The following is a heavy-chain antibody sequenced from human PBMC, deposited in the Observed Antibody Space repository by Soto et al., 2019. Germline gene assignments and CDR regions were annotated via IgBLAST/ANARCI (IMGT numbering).Heavy chain of an antibody. CDR2: INPNSGGT. J-gene: IGHJ6*02. V-gene: IGHV1-2*04. Sequence: ASVKVPCKASGYTFTGYYMHWVRQAPGQGLEWMGWINPNSGGTNYAQTFQGWVTMTRDTSISTAYMELSRLRSDDTAVYYCARDQPSSVAAPDYYYGMDVWGQGTTVTVSS. D-gene: IGHD6-19*01. CDR1: GYTFTGYY. CDR3: ARDQPSSVAAPDYYYGMDV.